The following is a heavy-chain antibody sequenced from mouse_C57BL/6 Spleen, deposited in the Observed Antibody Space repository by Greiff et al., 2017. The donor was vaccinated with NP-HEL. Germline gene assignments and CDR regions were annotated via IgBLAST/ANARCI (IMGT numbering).Heavy chain of an antibody. J-gene: IGHJ3*01. D-gene: IGHD2-4*01. CDR2: INPNNGGT. CDR1: GYTFTDYY. V-gene: IGHV1-18*01. Sequence: EVQLQQSGPELVKPGASVKIPCKASGYTFTDYYMDWVKQSHGKSLEWIGDINPNNGGTIYNQKFKGKATLTVDKSSSTAYMELRSLTSEDTAVYYCSRKGYYEPFAYWGQGTLVTVSA. CDR3: SRKGYYEPFAY.